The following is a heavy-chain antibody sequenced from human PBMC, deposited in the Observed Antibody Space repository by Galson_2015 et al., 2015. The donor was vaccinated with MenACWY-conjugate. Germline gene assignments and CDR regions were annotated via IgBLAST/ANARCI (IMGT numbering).Heavy chain of an antibody. D-gene: IGHD2-2*02. CDR2: INHSGST. V-gene: IGHV4-34*01. Sequence: LSLTCAVYGGSFSGYYWTWIRQPPGKGLEWIGEINHSGSTNYNPSLRSRVTISVDTSKNQFSLKLTSVTAADTAVYYCAREVVVVPAAISGNYGMDVWGQGTPVTVSS. CDR3: AREVVVVPAAISGNYGMDV. CDR1: GGSFSGYY. J-gene: IGHJ6*02.